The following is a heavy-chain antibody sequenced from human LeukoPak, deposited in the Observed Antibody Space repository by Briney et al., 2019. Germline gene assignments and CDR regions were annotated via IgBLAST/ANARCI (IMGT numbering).Heavy chain of an antibody. Sequence: GGSLRLSCAASGFTFSSYSMNWVRQAPGKGLEWVSSISRSSSYIYYADSVKGRFTISRDNSKNTLYLQMNSLRAEDTAVYYCARPTSYSSLGNDAFDIWGQGTMVTVS. CDR2: ISRSSSYI. CDR1: GFTFSSYS. D-gene: IGHD6-13*01. CDR3: ARPTSYSSLGNDAFDI. V-gene: IGHV3-21*01. J-gene: IGHJ3*02.